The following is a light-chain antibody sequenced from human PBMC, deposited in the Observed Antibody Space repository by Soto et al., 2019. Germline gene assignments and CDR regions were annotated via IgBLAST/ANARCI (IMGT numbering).Light chain of an antibody. V-gene: IGKV3-15*01. CDR3: QHYNNWTPYS. CDR1: QEGSTN. CDR2: GPS. J-gene: IGKJ2*03. Sequence: MTQSPDPPSVSSWGSAGLSCRPSQEGSTNLAWVHHKPGQSPRLSLYGPSKRATGIPARFSGSGSGRHFTLTISSLKSEDFGVYYCQHYNNWTPYSFGQGTKV.